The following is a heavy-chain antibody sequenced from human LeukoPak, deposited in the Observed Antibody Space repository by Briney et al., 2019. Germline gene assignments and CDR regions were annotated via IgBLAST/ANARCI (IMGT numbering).Heavy chain of an antibody. J-gene: IGHJ4*02. V-gene: IGHV3-53*01. CDR1: GFTVSRNY. CDR2: IYSGGST. Sequence: PGGSLRLSCAGSGFTVSRNYMSWVRQAPGKGLEWVSVIYSGGSTYYADSVKGRFTISRDNSKNTLYLQMNSLRAEDTAVYYCARDPDVLLWPNWGQGTLVTVSS. CDR3: ARDPDVLLWPN. D-gene: IGHD3-10*01.